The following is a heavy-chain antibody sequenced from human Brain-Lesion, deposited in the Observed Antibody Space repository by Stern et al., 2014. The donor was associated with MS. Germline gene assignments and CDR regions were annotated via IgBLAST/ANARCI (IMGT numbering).Heavy chain of an antibody. CDR1: GGSISSGGYY. D-gene: IGHD2-2*01. Sequence: VQLVQSGPGLVKPSQTLSLSCTVSGGSISSGGYYWSWIRQPAGKGLEWIGRIFNSGSTSYNPPPKSRVTISIDTSKNHFSLRLNSMTAADTAVYYCARGRVVPGFQYYATDVWGQGTTVIVSS. V-gene: IGHV4-61*02. CDR2: IFNSGST. CDR3: ARGRVVPGFQYYATDV. J-gene: IGHJ6*02.